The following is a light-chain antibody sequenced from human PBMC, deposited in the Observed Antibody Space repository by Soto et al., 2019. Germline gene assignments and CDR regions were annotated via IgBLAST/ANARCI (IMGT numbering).Light chain of an antibody. CDR3: QQYGSSPGT. V-gene: IGKV3-20*01. Sequence: EIVLTQSPGTLSLSPGERPTLSCRASQSVSSSYLAWYQQKPGQAPRXXIYGASSRATGIPDRFSGSGSGTDFTLTISRLEPEDFEVYDGQQYGSSPGTFGQGTKVDIK. CDR1: QSVSSSY. J-gene: IGKJ1*01. CDR2: GAS.